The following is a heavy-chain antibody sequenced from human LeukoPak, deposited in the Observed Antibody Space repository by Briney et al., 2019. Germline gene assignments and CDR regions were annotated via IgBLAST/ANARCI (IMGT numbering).Heavy chain of an antibody. J-gene: IGHJ6*02. CDR3: AAGYCSGGSCTGGMDV. D-gene: IGHD2-15*01. CDR1: GYTFTGYY. V-gene: IGHV1-2*02. Sequence: ASVKVSCKASGYTFTGYYMHWVRQAPGQGLEWMGCINPNSGGTNYAQKFQGRVTMTRDTSISTAYMELSRLRSDDTAVYYCAAGYCSGGSCTGGMDVWGQGTTVTVSS. CDR2: INPNSGGT.